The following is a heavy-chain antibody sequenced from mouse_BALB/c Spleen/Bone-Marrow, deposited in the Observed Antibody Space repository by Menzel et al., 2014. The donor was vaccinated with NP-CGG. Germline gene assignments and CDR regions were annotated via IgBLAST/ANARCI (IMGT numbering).Heavy chain of an antibody. J-gene: IGHJ4*01. CDR3: ARQITTVDYAMDY. V-gene: IGHV1-7*01. D-gene: IGHD1-1*01. Sequence: VQLLQSGAELAKPGASVKLSCKASGYTFTSYWMHWVKQRPGQGLEWIGYINPSTGYTEYNQKFKDKATLTTDKSSSTAYMQLRSLKAEDSAVYYSARQITTVDYAMDYWGQGTSVTVSS. CDR1: GYTFTSYW. CDR2: INPSTGYT.